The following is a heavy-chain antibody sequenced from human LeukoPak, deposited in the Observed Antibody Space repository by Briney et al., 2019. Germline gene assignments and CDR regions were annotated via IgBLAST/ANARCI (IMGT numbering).Heavy chain of an antibody. V-gene: IGHV3-15*01. Sequence: PGGSLRLCCAASGFTFSNTWMNWVRQAPGKGLEWVGRIQSKTDGGTTEYAAPVKGRFTVSRDDSKTTLYLQMNSLKTEDTAVYYCATLTVRGVINIWGEGTLVTVSS. D-gene: IGHD3-10*01. CDR1: GFTFSNTW. CDR2: IQSKTDGGTT. CDR3: ATLTVRGVINI. J-gene: IGHJ4*02.